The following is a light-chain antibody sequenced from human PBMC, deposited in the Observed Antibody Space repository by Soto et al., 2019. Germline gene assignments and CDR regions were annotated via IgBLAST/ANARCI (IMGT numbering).Light chain of an antibody. V-gene: IGKV2-28*01. Sequence: DIVMTQSPLSLPVTLGESASISCRSSQRLLQTNGHNKLGRYLQKPGQSPQLLLYLGSNRASGVLDGFSSSGGCTDFTLKISRVEAEDVGVYYCMQALQTPPYTFGQGTKLEIK. J-gene: IGKJ2*01. CDR3: MQALQTPPYT. CDR2: LGS. CDR1: QRLLQTNGHNK.